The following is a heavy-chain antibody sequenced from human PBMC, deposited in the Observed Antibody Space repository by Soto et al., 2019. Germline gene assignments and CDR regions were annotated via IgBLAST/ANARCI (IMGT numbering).Heavy chain of an antibody. CDR3: AKSKVVVTAPDY. Sequence: EVQLLESGGGLVQPGGSLRLSCAASGFTFSSYAMSRVRQAPGKGLEWVSAISGSGGSTYYADSVKGRFTISRDNSKNTLYLLMNSLRAEDTAVYYCAKSKVVVTAPDYWGQGTLVTVSS. V-gene: IGHV3-23*01. J-gene: IGHJ4*02. CDR1: GFTFSSYA. CDR2: ISGSGGST. D-gene: IGHD2-21*02.